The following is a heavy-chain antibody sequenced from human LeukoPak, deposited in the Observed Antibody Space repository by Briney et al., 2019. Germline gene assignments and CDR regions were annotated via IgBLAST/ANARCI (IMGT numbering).Heavy chain of an antibody. J-gene: IGHJ6*03. CDR3: ARVRAGYYMDV. V-gene: IGHV4-34*01. Sequence: SETLSLTCAVYGGSFSGYYWSWIRQPPGKGLEWIGEINHSGSTNYNPPLKSRVTISVDTSKNQFSLKLSSVTAADTAVYYCARVRAGYYMDVWGKGTTVTISS. D-gene: IGHD3-3*01. CDR2: INHSGST. CDR1: GGSFSGYY.